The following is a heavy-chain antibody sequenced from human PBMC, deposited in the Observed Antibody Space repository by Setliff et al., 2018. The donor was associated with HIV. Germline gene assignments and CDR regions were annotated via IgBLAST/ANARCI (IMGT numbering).Heavy chain of an antibody. D-gene: IGHD3-3*01. CDR2: IYHSGST. CDR1: GGSISSRNW. Sequence: SETLSLTCAVSGGSISSRNWWSWVRQPPGKGLEWIGEIYHSGSTNYNPSLKSRVTISVDKSKNQFSLKLISVTAADTAVYYCARHDMRHYDFWSGSPSHWFDPWGQGTLVTVSS. CDR3: ARHDMRHYDFWSGSPSHWFDP. J-gene: IGHJ5*02. V-gene: IGHV4-4*02.